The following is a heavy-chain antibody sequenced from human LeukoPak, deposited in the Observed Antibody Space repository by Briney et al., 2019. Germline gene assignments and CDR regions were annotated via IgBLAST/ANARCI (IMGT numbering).Heavy chain of an antibody. CDR1: GYTFTGYY. J-gene: IGHJ4*02. D-gene: IGHD1-14*01. CDR3: AGEDLPGPDY. Sequence: ASVKVSCKASGYTFTGYYMHWVRQAPGQGLEWMGRINLNSGGTNYAQKFQGRVTMTRDTSISTVCMELSRLRSDDTAVYYCAGEDLPGPDYWGQGTLVTVSS. V-gene: IGHV1-2*06. CDR2: INLNSGGT.